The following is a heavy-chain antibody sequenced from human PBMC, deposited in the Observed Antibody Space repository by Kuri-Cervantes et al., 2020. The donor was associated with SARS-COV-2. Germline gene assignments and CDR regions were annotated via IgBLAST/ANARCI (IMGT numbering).Heavy chain of an antibody. Sequence: LSLTCAASGFTLSSYAMHWVRQAPGKGLEWVAVISYDGSNKYYADSVKGRFTISRDNSKNTLYLQMNSLRAEDTAVYYCARTDYYDSSGLGWYFDYWGQGTLVPSPQ. V-gene: IGHV3-30-3*01. CDR2: ISYDGSNK. J-gene: IGHJ4*02. CDR1: GFTLSSYA. CDR3: ARTDYYDSSGLGWYFDY. D-gene: IGHD3-22*01.